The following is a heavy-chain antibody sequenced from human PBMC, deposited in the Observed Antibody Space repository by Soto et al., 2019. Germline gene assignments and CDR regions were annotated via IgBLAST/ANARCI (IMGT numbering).Heavy chain of an antibody. J-gene: IGHJ4*02. Sequence: GGSLRLSCAASGITVSNNYMNWVRQAPGKGLEWVSVIYSGGYTYYADSVKGRFTTSRDNSKNTLYLQMNSLRAEDTAVYYCVRQSYSSYYFDYWGQGTLVTVSS. CDR2: IYSGGYT. CDR3: VRQSYSSYYFDY. V-gene: IGHV3-66*04. D-gene: IGHD6-13*01. CDR1: GITVSNNY.